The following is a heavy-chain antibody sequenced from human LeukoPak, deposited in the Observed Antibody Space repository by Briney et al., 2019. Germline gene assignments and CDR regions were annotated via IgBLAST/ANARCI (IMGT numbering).Heavy chain of an antibody. V-gene: IGHV3-11*01. CDR2: ISSSGSTI. CDR3: AREGVSGSYRSDY. J-gene: IGHJ4*02. D-gene: IGHD1-26*01. Sequence: GGSLRLSCAASGFTFSDYYMSWIRQAPGKGLEWVSYISSSGSTIYYADSVKGRFTISRDNSKNTLYLQMNSLRAEDMAVYYCAREGVSGSYRSDYWGQGTLVTVSS. CDR1: GFTFSDYY.